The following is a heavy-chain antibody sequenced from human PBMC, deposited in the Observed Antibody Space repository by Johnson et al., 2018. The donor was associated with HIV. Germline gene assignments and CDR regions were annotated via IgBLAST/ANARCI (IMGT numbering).Heavy chain of an antibody. Sequence: QVQLVESGGGVVQPGRSLRLSCAASGLTFSDFAMHWVRQAPGKGLEWVAVTSYDGSNKYSADSVKGRFTISRDNSKNTLYVQMNSLRAEDTAAYYCAKGRWELLAGAFDIWGQGTTVTVSS. CDR1: GLTFSDFA. V-gene: IGHV3-30*04. D-gene: IGHD1-26*01. J-gene: IGHJ3*02. CDR3: AKGRWELLAGAFDI. CDR2: TSYDGSNK.